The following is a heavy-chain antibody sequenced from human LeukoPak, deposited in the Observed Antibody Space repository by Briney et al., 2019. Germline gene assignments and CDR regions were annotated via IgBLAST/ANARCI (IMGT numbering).Heavy chain of an antibody. CDR1: GGSISSSSYY. D-gene: IGHD3-22*01. J-gene: IGHJ4*02. CDR3: ARDFRPSDYYDSSGYHHFDY. V-gene: IGHV4-39*07. CDR2: IYYSGGT. Sequence: SETLSLTCTVSGGSISSSSYYWGWIRQPPGKGLEWIGSIYYSGGTYYNPSLKSRVTISVDTSKNQFSLKLSSVTAADTAVYYCARDFRPSDYYDSSGYHHFDYWGQGTLVTVSS.